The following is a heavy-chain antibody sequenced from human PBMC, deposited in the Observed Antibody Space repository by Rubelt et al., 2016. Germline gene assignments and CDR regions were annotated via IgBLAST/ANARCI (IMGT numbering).Heavy chain of an antibody. V-gene: IGHV3-33*06. D-gene: IGHD3-3*01. CDR3: AKDKGDFGVADY. CDR2: IWYDGSNK. J-gene: IGHJ4*02. Sequence: GLEWVAVIWYDGSNKYYADSVKGRFTISRDNSKNTLYLQMNSLRAEDTAVYYCAKDKGDFGVADYWGQGTLVTVSS.